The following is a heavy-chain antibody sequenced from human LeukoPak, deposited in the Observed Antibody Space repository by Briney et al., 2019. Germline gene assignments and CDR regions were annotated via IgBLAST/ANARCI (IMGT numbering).Heavy chain of an antibody. D-gene: IGHD2-21*01. CDR3: AKFLPTHIVVANYYFDY. J-gene: IGHJ4*02. CDR1: GLSFSTYD. V-gene: IGHV3-48*03. Sequence: GGSLRLSCAASGLSFSTYDMTWVRQAPGKGLEWVSYIGSSTRTMYYADSVKGRFTISRDNSKNTLYLQMNSLRAEDTAVYYCAKFLPTHIVVANYYFDYWGQGTLVTVSS. CDR2: IGSSTRTM.